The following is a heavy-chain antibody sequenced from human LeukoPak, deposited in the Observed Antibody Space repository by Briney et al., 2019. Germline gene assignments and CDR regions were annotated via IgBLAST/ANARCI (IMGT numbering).Heavy chain of an antibody. D-gene: IGHD1-26*01. J-gene: IGHJ4*02. CDR2: IYYSGST. CDR3: ARRGGSYLFDY. V-gene: IGHV4-39*01. CDR1: GGSISSSSYY. Sequence: PSETLSLTCTVSGGSISSSSYYWGWIRQPPGKGLEWIGSIYYSGSTYYNPSLKSRVTISVDTSKNQFSLKLSSVTAADTAVYYCARRGGSYLFDYWGQGTLVTVSS.